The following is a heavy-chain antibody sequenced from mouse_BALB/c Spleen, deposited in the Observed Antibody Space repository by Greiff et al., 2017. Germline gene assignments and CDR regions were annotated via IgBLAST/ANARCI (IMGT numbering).Heavy chain of an antibody. Sequence: EVKLLESGGGLVQPGGSLKLSCAASGFDFSRYWMSWVRQAPGKGLEWIGEINPDSSTINYTPSLKDKFIISRDNAKNTLYLQMSKVRSEDTALYYCARRGGNYVAMDYWGQGTSVTVSS. V-gene: IGHV4-1*02. CDR3: ARRGGNYVAMDY. CDR1: GFDFSRYW. J-gene: IGHJ4*01. D-gene: IGHD2-1*01. CDR2: INPDSSTI.